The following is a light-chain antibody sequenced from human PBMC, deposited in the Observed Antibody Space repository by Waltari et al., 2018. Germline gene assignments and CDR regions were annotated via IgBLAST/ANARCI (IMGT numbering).Light chain of an antibody. CDR3: QSFDNALGAYV. CDR2: SGN. V-gene: IGLV1-40*01. CDR1: NSTIGAPSA. Sequence: QSVLTQPPSVSWAPGQRVTLSCSGSNSTIGAPSAVHWYQQLPGSAPKLLIHSGNHRPSDGPDRFSASKSGRSATLAIAGLQAEDGAVYYCQSFDNALGAYVFGTGTTVIVL. J-gene: IGLJ1*01.